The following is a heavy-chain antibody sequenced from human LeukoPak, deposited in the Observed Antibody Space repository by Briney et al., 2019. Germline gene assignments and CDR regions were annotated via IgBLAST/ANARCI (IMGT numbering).Heavy chain of an antibody. Sequence: PGGSLRLSCAASGFTVSSKYMSWVRQAPGKGLEWVSVMYSGGSTYYADSVEGRFTIPRDSSKNTVYLQMSSLRAEDTAVYYCASVTMVRGPHFDYWGQGTLVTVSS. CDR2: MYSGGST. J-gene: IGHJ4*02. D-gene: IGHD3-10*01. V-gene: IGHV3-53*01. CDR3: ASVTMVRGPHFDY. CDR1: GFTVSSKY.